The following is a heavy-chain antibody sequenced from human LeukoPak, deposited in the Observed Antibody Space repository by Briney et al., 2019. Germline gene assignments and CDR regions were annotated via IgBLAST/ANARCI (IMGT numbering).Heavy chain of an antibody. CDR2: IYYSGST. Sequence: SETLSLTCTVSGGSISSYYWSWIRQPPGKGLEWIGYIYYSGSTNYNPSLKSRVTISVDTSKNQFSLKLSSVTAADTAVYYCARGRSDYGSGRSFDYWGQGTLVTVSS. CDR1: GGSISSYY. V-gene: IGHV4-59*01. J-gene: IGHJ4*02. D-gene: IGHD3-10*01. CDR3: ARGRSDYGSGRSFDY.